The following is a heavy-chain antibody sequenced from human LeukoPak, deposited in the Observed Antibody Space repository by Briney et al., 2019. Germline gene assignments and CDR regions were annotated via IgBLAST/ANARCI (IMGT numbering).Heavy chain of an antibody. Sequence: PSETLSLTRTVSGGSISSSSYYWGWIRQPPGKGLEWIGSIYHSGSTYYNPSLKSRVTISVDTSKKQFSLKLSSVTAADAAVYYCARIEGYCSGGSCYNKPGGALDYWGQGSLVTVSS. CDR1: GGSISSSSYY. D-gene: IGHD2-15*01. CDR3: ARIEGYCSGGSCYNKPGGALDY. V-gene: IGHV4-39*07. J-gene: IGHJ4*02. CDR2: IYHSGST.